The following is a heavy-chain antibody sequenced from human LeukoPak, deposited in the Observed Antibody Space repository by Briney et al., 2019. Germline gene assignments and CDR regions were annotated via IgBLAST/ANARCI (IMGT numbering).Heavy chain of an antibody. CDR2: IYYSGST. J-gene: IGHJ4*02. Sequence: SETLSLTCTVSGGSISSSSYYWVWIRQPPGKGLEWIGSIYYSGSTYYNPSLKSRVTISVDTSKNQFSLKLSSVTAADTAVYYCARHVGSWYSLDYWGQGALLTVFS. D-gene: IGHD6-13*01. CDR1: GGSISSSSYY. CDR3: ARHVGSWYSLDY. V-gene: IGHV4-39*01.